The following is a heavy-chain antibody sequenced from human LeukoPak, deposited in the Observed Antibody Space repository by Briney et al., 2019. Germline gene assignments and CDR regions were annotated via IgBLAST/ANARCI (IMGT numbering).Heavy chain of an antibody. CDR3: ARRSANYGSGSYYLDY. D-gene: IGHD3-10*01. Sequence: SETLSLTCTVSGGSISSSSYYWGWIRQPPGKGLEWIRSIYYSGSTYYNPSLKSRVTISVDTSKNQFSLKLSSVTAADTAVYYCARRSANYGSGSYYLDYWGQGTLVTVSS. CDR2: IYYSGST. CDR1: GGSISSSSYY. V-gene: IGHV4-39*01. J-gene: IGHJ4*02.